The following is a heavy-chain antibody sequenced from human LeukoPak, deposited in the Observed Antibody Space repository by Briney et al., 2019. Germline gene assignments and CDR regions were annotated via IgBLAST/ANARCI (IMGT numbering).Heavy chain of an antibody. Sequence: GESLKISCKGSGYSFTTYWIAWVRQMPGKGLEWMGIIYPGSSETRYSPSFQGQVTISADKSISTAYLQWSSLKASDTAMYFCARSPADGYTYGVDGFWGQGTLVTVSS. CDR2: IYPGSSET. CDR3: ARSPADGYTYGVDGF. J-gene: IGHJ3*01. D-gene: IGHD5-24*01. CDR1: GYSFTTYW. V-gene: IGHV5-51*01.